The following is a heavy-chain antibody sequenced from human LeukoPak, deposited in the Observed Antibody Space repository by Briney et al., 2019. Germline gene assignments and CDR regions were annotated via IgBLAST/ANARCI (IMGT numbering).Heavy chain of an antibody. J-gene: IGHJ5*02. D-gene: IGHD3-10*01. CDR2: IYSSGGT. Sequence: SETLSLTCSVSGVSISSGSNYWGWIRQPPGKTLEWIGSIYSSGGTYYNPSLKSRAIILIDTAKNHVSLKLTSVTAADTAVYFCARGGYYGSGNDFRFDPWGQGTLVTVSS. CDR3: ARGGYYGSGNDFRFDP. CDR1: GVSISSGSNY. V-gene: IGHV4-39*07.